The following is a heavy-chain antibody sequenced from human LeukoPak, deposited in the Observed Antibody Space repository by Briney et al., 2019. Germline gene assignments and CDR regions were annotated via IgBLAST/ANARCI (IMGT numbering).Heavy chain of an antibody. D-gene: IGHD4-17*01. V-gene: IGHV3-48*04. CDR1: GFTFNTYG. Sequence: GGSLRLSCAASGFTFNTYGMNWFRQAPGRGLGWISYINSVGGTTFYADSVKGRFTISRDNANNTLYLQMNSLRAEDAATYYCARSHMYGDYGEDIWGHGTVVAVSS. CDR3: ARSHMYGDYGEDI. CDR2: INSVGGTT. J-gene: IGHJ3*02.